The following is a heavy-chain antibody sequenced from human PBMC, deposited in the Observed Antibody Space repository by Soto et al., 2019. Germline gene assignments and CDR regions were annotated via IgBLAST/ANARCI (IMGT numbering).Heavy chain of an antibody. CDR2: ISGSGGST. D-gene: IGHD6-19*01. J-gene: IGHJ4*02. V-gene: IGHV3-23*01. CDR3: AKVDLEPWLVRNYYFDY. CDR1: GFTFSSYA. Sequence: PGGSLRLSCAASGFTFSSYAMSWVRQAPGKGLEWVSAISGSGGSTYYADSVKGRFTISRDNSKNTLYLQMNSLRAEDTAVYYSAKVDLEPWLVRNYYFDYWGQGTLVTVS.